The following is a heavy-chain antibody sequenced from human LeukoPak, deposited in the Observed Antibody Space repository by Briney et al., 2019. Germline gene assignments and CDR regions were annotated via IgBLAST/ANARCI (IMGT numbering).Heavy chain of an antibody. CDR2: ISSSGSTI. V-gene: IGHV3-11*04. J-gene: IGHJ4*02. Sequence: PGGSLRLSCAASGFTFSDNYMSWIRQAPGKGLKWVSYISSSGSTIYYADSVKGRFTISRDNSKNTLYLQMNSLRAEDTAVYYCARDVVDPFFDYWGQGTLVTVSS. CDR1: GFTFSDNY. CDR3: ARDVVDPFFDY. D-gene: IGHD2-15*01.